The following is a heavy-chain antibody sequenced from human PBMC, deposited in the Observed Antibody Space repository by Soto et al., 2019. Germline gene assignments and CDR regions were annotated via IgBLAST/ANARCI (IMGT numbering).Heavy chain of an antibody. Sequence: PAETLSLTCTVSTGSISNGDCDWIWVRQSPGKGLESIGYIYFIGTTYYNPSLQSRLSISVDRSKNQMSLRLTSVTAADTAVYYCARLYWSYYASSGYLDQWGHGTLVTVSS. CDR2: IYFIGTT. CDR3: ARLYWSYYASSGYLDQ. V-gene: IGHV4-30-4*01. D-gene: IGHD3-22*01. J-gene: IGHJ4*01. CDR1: TGSISNGDCD.